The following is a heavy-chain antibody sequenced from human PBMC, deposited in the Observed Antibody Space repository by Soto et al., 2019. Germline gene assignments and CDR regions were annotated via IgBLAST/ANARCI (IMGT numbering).Heavy chain of an antibody. D-gene: IGHD6-6*01. V-gene: IGHV4-31*03. CDR2: IYYSGRT. CDR1: GGSSSSGGYY. CDR3: ARTKDYSSSLDY. Sequence: SEPLSLTCTVSGGSSSSGGYYWTWIRQHPGKGLEWIGCIYYSGRTYYNPSLKSRVTISVDTSKRQFSLKLSSVTAADTAIYYCARTKDYSSSLDYWGQGALVTVSS. J-gene: IGHJ4*02.